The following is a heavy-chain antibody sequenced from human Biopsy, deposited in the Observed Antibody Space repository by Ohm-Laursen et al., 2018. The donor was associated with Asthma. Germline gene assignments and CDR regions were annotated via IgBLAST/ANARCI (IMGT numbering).Heavy chain of an antibody. CDR1: RFTYE. J-gene: IGHJ4*02. CDR3: AREGVAGTHIED. Sequence: SLRLSCAASRFTYEMHCVRQAPGKGLEWVAVISYDGSSIYYADSVKGRFTISRDNSKNTLSLQMNSLTAEDTAVYYCAREGVAGTHIEDWGQGTLVTDSS. CDR2: ISYDGSSI. D-gene: IGHD6-19*01. V-gene: IGHV3-30-3*01.